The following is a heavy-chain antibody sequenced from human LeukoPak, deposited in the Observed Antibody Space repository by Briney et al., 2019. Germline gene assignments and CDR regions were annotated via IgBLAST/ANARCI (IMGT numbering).Heavy chain of an antibody. V-gene: IGHV1-2*02. D-gene: IGHD2-15*01. CDR1: GYTFIGYY. CDR3: ATVRDIVVGGGPYYFDY. CDR2: INPHNGET. J-gene: IGHJ4*02. Sequence: ASVKVSCKASGYTFIGYYLHWVRQAPGQGLEWMGWINPHNGETNYAQKFQGRVTMTRDTSITTAYMELSRLKSDDTAVYYCATVRDIVVGGGPYYFDYWGQGTLVTVSS.